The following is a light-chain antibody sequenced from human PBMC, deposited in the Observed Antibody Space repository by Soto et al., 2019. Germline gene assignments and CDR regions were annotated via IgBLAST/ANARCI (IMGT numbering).Light chain of an antibody. CDR1: ASNIGSNY. J-gene: IGLJ2*01. CDR2: SNN. CDR3: AAWDDSLGGVV. Sequence: QPVLTQPPSAAETPGQGVTISCSGSASNIGSNYVYWYHQLPGSAPKLLIYSNNQRPSGVPDRFSGSKSGTSASLAISGLRSEDEADYYCAAWDDSLGGVVFGGGTKLTVL. V-gene: IGLV1-47*02.